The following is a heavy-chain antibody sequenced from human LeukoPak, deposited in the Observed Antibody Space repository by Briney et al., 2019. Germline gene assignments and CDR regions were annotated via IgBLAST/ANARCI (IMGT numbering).Heavy chain of an antibody. CDR1: GYTFINDW. V-gene: IGHV5-51*01. Sequence: GESLKISCEASGYTFINDWIGWVRQMPGRGLEWMGIIHPSGSESRYSPSFQGQVTISADKSISTAYLQWSSLKASDTAMYYCARLQQLASYYSDYWGQGTLVTVSS. J-gene: IGHJ4*02. D-gene: IGHD6-13*01. CDR3: ARLQQLASYYSDY. CDR2: IHPSGSES.